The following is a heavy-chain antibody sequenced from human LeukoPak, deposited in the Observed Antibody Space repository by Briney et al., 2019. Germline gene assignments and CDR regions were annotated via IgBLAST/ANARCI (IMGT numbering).Heavy chain of an antibody. J-gene: IGHJ6*04. V-gene: IGHV1-69*13. CDR2: IIPVFGTA. CDR3: ARDLGDIVVVPATDYYYYGMDV. Sequence: SVKVSCKASGGTFSSYAISWVRQAPGQGLEWMGGIIPVFGTANYAQKFQGRVTITADESTSTAYMELSSLRSEDTAVYYCARDLGDIVVVPATDYYYYGMDVWGKGTTVTVSS. CDR1: GGTFSSYA. D-gene: IGHD2-2*01.